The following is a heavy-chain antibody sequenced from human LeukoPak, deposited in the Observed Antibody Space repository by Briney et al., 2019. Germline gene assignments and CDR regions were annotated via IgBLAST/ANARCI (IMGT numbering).Heavy chain of an antibody. V-gene: IGHV1-69*04. Sequence: ASVKVSRKASGGTFSSYAISWVRQAPGRGLEWMGRIIPILGIANYAQKFQGRVTITADKSTSTAYMELSSLRSEDTAVYYCARSRTVYYDILTGSFNAFDIWGQGTMVTVSS. CDR2: IIPILGIA. J-gene: IGHJ3*02. D-gene: IGHD3-9*01. CDR3: ARSRTVYYDILTGSFNAFDI. CDR1: GGTFSSYA.